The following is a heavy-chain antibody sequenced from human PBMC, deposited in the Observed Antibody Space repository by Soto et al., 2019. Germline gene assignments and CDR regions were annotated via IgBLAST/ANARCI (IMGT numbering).Heavy chain of an antibody. D-gene: IGHD2-15*01. CDR3: AKPSLAATPYYYYGMDV. Sequence: EVQLLESGGGLVQPGGSPRLSCAASGFTFSSYAMSWVRQAPGKGLEWVSAISGSGGSTYYADSVKGRFTISRDNSKNTLYLQMNSLRAEDTAVYYCAKPSLAATPYYYYGMDVWGQGTTVTVSS. CDR2: ISGSGGST. CDR1: GFTFSSYA. J-gene: IGHJ6*02. V-gene: IGHV3-23*01.